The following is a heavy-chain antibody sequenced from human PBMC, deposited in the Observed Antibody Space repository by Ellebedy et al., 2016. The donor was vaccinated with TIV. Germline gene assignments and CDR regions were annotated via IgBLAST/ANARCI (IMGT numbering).Heavy chain of an antibody. V-gene: IGHV1-18*01. CDR1: GYTFINYG. Sequence: ASVKVSXKASGYTFINYGISWVRQAPGQGLEWMAWISNYDGHTNYAQKFQDRVTLTTDPSTSTAYMEMRSLRSDDTAVYYCVRRTTGFGANGMDIWGQGTTVTVSS. CDR3: VRRTTGFGANGMDI. CDR2: ISNYDGHT. J-gene: IGHJ6*02. D-gene: IGHD3-10*01.